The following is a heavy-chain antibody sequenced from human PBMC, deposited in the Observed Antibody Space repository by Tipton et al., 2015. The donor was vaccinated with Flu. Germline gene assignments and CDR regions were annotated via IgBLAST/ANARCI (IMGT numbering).Heavy chain of an antibody. D-gene: IGHD3-10*01. J-gene: IGHJ4*02. CDR1: GGFVSSYY. CDR2: IHKTGST. Sequence: TLSLTCTVSGGFVSSYYWNWIRQPPGKGLEWIGNIHKTGSTYFNPSLTGRVTISVDTAKNQFSQRLSSVTAADTAVYYCARSTYYYGSGSSDYWGQGTLVTVSS. CDR3: ARSTYYYGSGSSDY. V-gene: IGHV4-59*08.